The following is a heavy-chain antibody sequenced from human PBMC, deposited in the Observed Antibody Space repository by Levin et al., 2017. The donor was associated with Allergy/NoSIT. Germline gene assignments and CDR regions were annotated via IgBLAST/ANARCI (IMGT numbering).Heavy chain of an antibody. D-gene: IGHD2-21*01. CDR1: GFTFSKAW. Sequence: PGGSLRLTCAASGFTFSKAWLSWVRQAPGKGLEWLGRIKTNADGGTTDYAAPVEGSFTIARDNSEKTQYMEISCLDTEDAGVYYCTTAEFSASGDERTKGDYWGQGTLVTVSS. J-gene: IGHJ4*02. CDR2: IKTNADGGTT. V-gene: IGHV3-15*01. CDR3: TTAEFSASGDERTKGDY.